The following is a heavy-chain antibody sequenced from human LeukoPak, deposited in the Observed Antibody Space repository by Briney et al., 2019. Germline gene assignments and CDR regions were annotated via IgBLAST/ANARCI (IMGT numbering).Heavy chain of an antibody. CDR3: AKSYINYGGNAADAFDI. CDR2: ISWNSGTI. Sequence: PGGSLRLSCLASGFTSDAMHWVRQSPGKGLEWVSGISWNSGTIGYADSVKGRFTVSRDNAKNSMYPQMNSLRVEDTALYYCAKSYINYGGNAADAFDIWGQGTMVTVSS. D-gene: IGHD4-23*01. J-gene: IGHJ3*02. V-gene: IGHV3-9*02. CDR1: GFTSDA.